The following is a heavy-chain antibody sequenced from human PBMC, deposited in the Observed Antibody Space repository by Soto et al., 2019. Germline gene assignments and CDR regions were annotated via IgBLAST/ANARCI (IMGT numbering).Heavy chain of an antibody. J-gene: IGHJ4*02. Sequence: SLRLSFAASGVAFSSSWRNWARQAPGKRLEWVANINEDGSRKDYVDSVKGRFTISRDNVDNSVHLQMNSLRTDDTAVYYCARDRGVSMYPWGYWGPGTLVTVS. V-gene: IGHV3-7*04. CDR3: ARDRGVSMYPWGY. CDR2: INEDGSRK. CDR1: GVAFSSSW. D-gene: IGHD7-27*01.